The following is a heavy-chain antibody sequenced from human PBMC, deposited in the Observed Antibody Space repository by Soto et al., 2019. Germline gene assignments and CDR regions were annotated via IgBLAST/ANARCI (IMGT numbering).Heavy chain of an antibody. CDR3: ARGSSIAGLYYGMDV. CDR1: GGSISSGGYY. Sequence: QVQLQESGPGLVKPSQTLSLTCTVSGGSISSGGYYWTWIRQHPGKGLEWIGYNYYSGITYYNPSHKSRVTISLDTYNNQFSLKLSSVTAADTAVYYCARGSSIAGLYYGMDVWGQGTTVTVSS. D-gene: IGHD6-6*01. CDR2: NYYSGIT. J-gene: IGHJ6*02. V-gene: IGHV4-31*03.